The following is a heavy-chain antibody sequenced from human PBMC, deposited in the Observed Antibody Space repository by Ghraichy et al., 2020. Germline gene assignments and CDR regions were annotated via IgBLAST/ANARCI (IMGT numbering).Heavy chain of an antibody. CDR1: GFTFSSYW. CDR3: ARESSDWYNDY. D-gene: IGHD6-19*01. V-gene: IGHV3-74*01. J-gene: IGHJ4*02. Sequence: GESLNISCAASGFTFSSYWMHWVRQAPGKGLLWVSRINSDGRSTSYADSVKGRFTISRDNAKNTLYLQMNSLRAEDTAVYYCARESSDWYNDYWGQGTLVTVSS. CDR2: INSDGRST.